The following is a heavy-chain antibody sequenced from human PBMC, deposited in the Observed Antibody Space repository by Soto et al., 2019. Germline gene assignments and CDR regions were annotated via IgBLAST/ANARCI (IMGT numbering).Heavy chain of an antibody. CDR1: GYSISRGYY. V-gene: IGHV4-38-2*01. CDR2: IYHSGST. D-gene: IGHD6-13*01. CDR3: ARGLGYGAAAGTGY. J-gene: IGHJ4*02. Sequence: PSETLSLTCAVSGYSISRGYYWGWIRQPPGKGLEWIGSIYHSGSTYYNPSLKSRVTISVDTSKNQFSLKLSSVTAADTAVYYCARGLGYGAAAGTGYWGQGTLVTVSS.